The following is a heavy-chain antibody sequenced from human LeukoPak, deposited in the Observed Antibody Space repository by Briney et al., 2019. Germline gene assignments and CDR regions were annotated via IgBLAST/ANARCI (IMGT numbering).Heavy chain of an antibody. CDR1: GGTFSSYA. CDR2: IIPIFGTA. J-gene: IGHJ4*02. D-gene: IGHD1-26*01. CDR3: ACSGSSSFDY. V-gene: IGHV1-69*13. Sequence: ASVKVSCKASGGTFSSYAISWVRQAPGQGLEWMGGIIPIFGTANYAQKFQGRVTVTADESTSTAYMELSSLRSEDTAVYYCACSGSSSFDYWGQGTLVTVSS.